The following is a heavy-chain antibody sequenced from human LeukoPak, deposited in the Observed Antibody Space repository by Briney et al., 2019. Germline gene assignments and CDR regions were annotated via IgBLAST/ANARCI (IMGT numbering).Heavy chain of an antibody. CDR2: IYYSGST. D-gene: IGHD4-17*01. CDR3: ARTGYGDHFNL. CDR1: GGSISSYY. J-gene: IGHJ2*01. V-gene: IGHV4-59*08. Sequence: SSETLSLTCTVSGGSISSYYWSWIRQPPGKGLEWIGYIYYSGSTNYNPSLKSRVTISVDTSKNHFSLKLSSVTAADTAVYYCARTGYGDHFNLWGRGTLVTVSS.